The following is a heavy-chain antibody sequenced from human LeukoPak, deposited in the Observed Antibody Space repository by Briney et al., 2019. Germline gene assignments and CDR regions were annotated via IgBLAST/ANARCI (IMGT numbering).Heavy chain of an antibody. V-gene: IGHV3-23*01. CDR1: GFIFSHYA. J-gene: IGHJ4*02. D-gene: IGHD3-22*01. CDR3: AKDYYYDSSGSSPFDL. CDR2: IRDNTGSI. Sequence: GGSLRLSCAASGFIFSHYAMTWVRQAPGKGLEWVSGIRDNTGSIYYADSVKGRFTISRDNSKNTLYLQMNSLRAEDTAVYYCAKDYYYDSSGSSPFDLWGQGTLVTVSS.